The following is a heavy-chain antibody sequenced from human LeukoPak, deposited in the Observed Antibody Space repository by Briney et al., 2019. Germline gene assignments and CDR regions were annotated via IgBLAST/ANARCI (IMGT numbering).Heavy chain of an antibody. V-gene: IGHV1-2*02. CDR3: PASSGSGAFDI. CDR1: GYTFTGYY. CDR2: INPNNGAP. D-gene: IGHD6-19*01. J-gene: IGHJ3*02. Sequence: ASLKLSRTASGYTFTGYYIHGVRHAPRQRVEWMGWINPNNGAPTNAQHFQVRVTITRDTPITTSYMRLSRLRSDTPAVYTGPASSGSGAFDICGQGTMVTVSS.